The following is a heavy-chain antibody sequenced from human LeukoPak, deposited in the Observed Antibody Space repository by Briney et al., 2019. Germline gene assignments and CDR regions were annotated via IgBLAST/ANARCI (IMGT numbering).Heavy chain of an antibody. Sequence: PSETLSLTCTVSGGSISSYYWSWIRQPPGKGLKWIGYIYYSGSTNYNPSLKSRVTISVDTSKNQFSLKLSSVTAADTAVYYCARSGRGVIHKFPDYWGQGTLVTVSS. V-gene: IGHV4-59*01. CDR2: IYYSGST. D-gene: IGHD3-10*01. CDR1: GGSISSYY. CDR3: ARSGRGVIHKFPDY. J-gene: IGHJ4*02.